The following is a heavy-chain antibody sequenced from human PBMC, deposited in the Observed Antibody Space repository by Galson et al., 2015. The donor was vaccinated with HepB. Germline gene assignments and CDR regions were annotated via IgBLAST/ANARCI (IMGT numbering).Heavy chain of an antibody. D-gene: IGHD2-2*01. CDR2: IIPIFGTA. J-gene: IGHJ5*02. CDR3: ATNIVVVPAAMLEFDP. Sequence: SVKVSCKASGGTFSSYAISWVRQAPGQGLEWMGGIIPIFGTANYAQKFQGRVTITADESTSTAYMELSSLRSEDTAVYYCATNIVVVPAAMLEFDPWGQGTLVTVSS. V-gene: IGHV1-69*13. CDR1: GGTFSSYA.